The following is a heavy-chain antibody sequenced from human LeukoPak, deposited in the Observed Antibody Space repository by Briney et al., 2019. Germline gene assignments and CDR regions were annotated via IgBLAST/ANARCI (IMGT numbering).Heavy chain of an antibody. V-gene: IGHV1-2*06. J-gene: IGHJ5*02. CDR1: GYTFTGYY. CDR2: INPNRGGT. Sequence: ASVKVSCKASGYTFTGYYMHWVRQAPGQGLEWMGRINPNRGGTNYAQKFQGRVTMTRDTSIGTAYMELSRLRSDDTAVYYCARDPTPSSPRLAFFDNWFDPWGQGTLVTVSS. CDR3: ARDPTPSSPRLAFFDNWFDP. D-gene: IGHD6-13*01.